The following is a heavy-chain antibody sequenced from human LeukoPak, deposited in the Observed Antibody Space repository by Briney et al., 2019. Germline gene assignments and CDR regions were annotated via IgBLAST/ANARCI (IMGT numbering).Heavy chain of an antibody. CDR1: GGSFSGYY. D-gene: IGHD3-22*01. V-gene: IGHV4-34*01. CDR2: INHSGST. J-gene: IGHJ4*02. Sequence: SETLSLTCAVYGGSFSGYYWSWIRQPPGKGLEWIGEINHSGSTNYNPSLKSRVTISVDTSKNQFSLKLSSVTAADTAVYYCAREGDHDSSGYSQNYFDYWGQGTLVTVSS. CDR3: AREGDHDSSGYSQNYFDY.